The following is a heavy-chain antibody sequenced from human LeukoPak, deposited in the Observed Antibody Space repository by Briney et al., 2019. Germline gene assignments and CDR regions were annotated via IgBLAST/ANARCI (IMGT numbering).Heavy chain of an antibody. Sequence: ASVKVSCKASGYTFTDYYIHWVRQAPGQGLEWMGWINPNSGGTNFGDKFQGRVAMTRDTSISAAYMQLSRLRSDDTAVYLCARGAAAGAHYYYYYMDVWGKGTTVTVS. CDR1: GYTFTDYY. V-gene: IGHV1-2*02. J-gene: IGHJ6*03. D-gene: IGHD6-13*01. CDR2: INPNSGGT. CDR3: ARGAAAGAHYYYYYMDV.